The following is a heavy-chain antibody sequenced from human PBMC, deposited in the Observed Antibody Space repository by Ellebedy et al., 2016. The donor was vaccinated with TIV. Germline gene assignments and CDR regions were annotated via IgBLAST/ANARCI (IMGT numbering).Heavy chain of an antibody. V-gene: IGHV4-59*01. CDR2: IYYSGST. Sequence: SETLSLTCTVSGGSISSYYWSWIRQPPGKGLEWIGYIYYSGSTNYNPSLKSRVTISVDTSKNQFSLKLNSVTAADTAVYYCAGDPYRSYGMDVWGQGTTVTVSS. CDR3: AGDPYRSYGMDV. J-gene: IGHJ6*02. D-gene: IGHD1-1*01. CDR1: GGSISSYY.